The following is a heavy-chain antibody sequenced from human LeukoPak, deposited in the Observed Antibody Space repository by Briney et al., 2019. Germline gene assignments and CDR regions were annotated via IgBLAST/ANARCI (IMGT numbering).Heavy chain of an antibody. CDR1: GYRFTNYW. CDR2: IYPGDSDT. V-gene: IGHV5-51*01. D-gene: IGHD6-19*01. Sequence: LGESLKISCKGSGYRFTNYWIGWVRQMPGKGLEWMGIIYPGDSDTRYSLSFQGQVTISADKSISTAYLHWSTLKASDSAMYYCARLTGGWHSNYAMDVWGQGTTVTVSS. J-gene: IGHJ6*02. CDR3: ARLTGGWHSNYAMDV.